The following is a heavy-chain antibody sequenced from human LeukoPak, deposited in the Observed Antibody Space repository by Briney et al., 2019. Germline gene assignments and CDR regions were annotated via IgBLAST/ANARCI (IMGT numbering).Heavy chain of an antibody. Sequence: GRSLRLSCAASGFTFSRYGMHWVRQAPGKGLEWVVVIWYDGSNKYYADSVKGRFTISRDNSKNTLYLQMNSLRDEDTAVYFCARDVGPGYYYGMDVWGQGTTVTVSS. CDR3: ARDVGPGYYYGMDV. J-gene: IGHJ6*02. D-gene: IGHD1-26*01. V-gene: IGHV3-33*08. CDR2: IWYDGSNK. CDR1: GFTFSRYG.